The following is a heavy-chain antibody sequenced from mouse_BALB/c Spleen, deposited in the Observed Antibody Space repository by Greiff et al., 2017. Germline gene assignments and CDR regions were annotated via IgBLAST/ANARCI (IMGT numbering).Heavy chain of an antibody. J-gene: IGHJ3*01. D-gene: IGHD2-4*01. CDR2: IWAGGST. CDR1: GFSLTSYG. CDR3: ARATMITTSAWFAY. Sequence: VKLVESGPGLVAPSQSLSITCTVSGFSLTSYGVHWVRQPPGKGLEWLGVIWAGGSTNYNSALMSRLSISKDNSKSQVFLKMNSLQTDDTAMYYCARATMITTSAWFAYWGQGTLVTVSA. V-gene: IGHV2-9*02.